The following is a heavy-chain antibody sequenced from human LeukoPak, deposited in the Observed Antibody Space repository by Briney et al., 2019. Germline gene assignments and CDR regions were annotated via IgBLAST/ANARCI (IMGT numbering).Heavy chain of an antibody. D-gene: IGHD5-12*01. V-gene: IGHV3-23*01. CDR3: AKALGYSGYDFPDY. J-gene: IGHJ4*02. CDR1: GFTCSNYA. Sequence: GGSLRLSCAASGFTCSNYAMNWVRQAPGKGLEWVSAINGIGGSTYYADSVKGRFTISRDNSKNTLYLQMNSLRAEDTALYYCAKALGYSGYDFPDYWGQGTLVTVSS. CDR2: INGIGGST.